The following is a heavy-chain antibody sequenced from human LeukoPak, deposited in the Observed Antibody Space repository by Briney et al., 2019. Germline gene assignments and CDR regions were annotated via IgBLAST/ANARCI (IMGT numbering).Heavy chain of an antibody. D-gene: IGHD6-19*01. CDR2: IIPSGGST. Sequence: GASVKVSYKASGYTFINYNIHWVRQAPGQGLEWMGIIIPSGGSTIYAQKFRGRVTMTRDTSTSTVYMELSSLRPEDTAVYYCARDIRSGWYYFDYWGQGTLVTVSS. J-gene: IGHJ4*02. CDR3: ARDIRSGWYYFDY. V-gene: IGHV1-46*01. CDR1: GYTFINYN.